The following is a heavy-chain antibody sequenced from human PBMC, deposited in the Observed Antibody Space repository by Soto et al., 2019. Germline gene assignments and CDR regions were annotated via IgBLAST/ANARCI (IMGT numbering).Heavy chain of an antibody. D-gene: IGHD5-12*01. CDR2: ISGSGGST. V-gene: IGHV3-23*01. J-gene: IGHJ4*02. CDR1: GFTFSSYA. CDR3: AKTLNIVAIPTPYFDY. Sequence: EVQLLESGGGLVQPGGSLRLSCAASGFTFSSYAMSWVRQAPGKGLEWVSAISGSGGSTYYADSVKGRFTISRDNSKNTLYLQMNSLRAEDTAVYYCAKTLNIVAIPTPYFDYWGQGTLVTVSS.